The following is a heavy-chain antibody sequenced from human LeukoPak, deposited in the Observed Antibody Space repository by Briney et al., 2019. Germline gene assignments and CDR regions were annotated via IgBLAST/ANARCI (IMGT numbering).Heavy chain of an antibody. Sequence: SETLSLTCTVSGGSISGYYWSWIRQPPGKGLEWIGEINHSGSTNYNPSLKSRVTISVDTSKNQFSLKLSSVTAADTAVYYCARARVLLWFGELSRFDYWGQGTLVTVSS. CDR1: GGSISGYY. J-gene: IGHJ4*02. CDR3: ARARVLLWFGELSRFDY. D-gene: IGHD3-10*01. CDR2: INHSGST. V-gene: IGHV4-34*01.